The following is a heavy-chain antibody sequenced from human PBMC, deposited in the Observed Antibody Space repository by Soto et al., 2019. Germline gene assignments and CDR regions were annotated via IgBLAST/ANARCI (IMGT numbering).Heavy chain of an antibody. Sequence: GGSLRLSCAASGFTFSSYAMSWVRQAPGKGLEWVSAISGSGGSTYYADSVKGRFTISRDNSKNTLYLQMTSLRAEDTAVYYCAKEGSYRTGYYYYGMDVWGQGTTVTVSS. CDR1: GFTFSSYA. D-gene: IGHD1-26*01. V-gene: IGHV3-23*01. CDR3: AKEGSYRTGYYYYGMDV. CDR2: ISGSGGST. J-gene: IGHJ6*02.